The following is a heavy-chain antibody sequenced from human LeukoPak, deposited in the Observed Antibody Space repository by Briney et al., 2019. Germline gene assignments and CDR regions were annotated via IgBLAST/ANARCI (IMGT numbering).Heavy chain of an antibody. CDR1: GFTFSDYD. Sequence: GGSLRLSCSASGFTFSDYDMTWVRQAPGKGLEWVSSISGLSSHIYYGDSVKGRFSISRDNAKNSLYLQMNSLGAEDTAVYYCGRAFPPLRTSSAGDLWGQGTLDTVSS. V-gene: IGHV3-21*01. D-gene: IGHD3-16*01. J-gene: IGHJ4*02. CDR2: ISGLSSHI. CDR3: GRAFPPLRTSSAGDL.